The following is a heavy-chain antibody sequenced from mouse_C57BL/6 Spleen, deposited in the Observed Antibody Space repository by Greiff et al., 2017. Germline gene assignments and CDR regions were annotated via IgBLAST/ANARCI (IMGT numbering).Heavy chain of an antibody. D-gene: IGHD2-5*01. V-gene: IGHV1-43*01. Sequence: EVQLQQSGPELVKPGASVKISCKASGYSFTGYYMHWVKQSSKKSLEWIGEINPSTGGTSYNQKFKGKATLTVDKSSSTAYMQLKSLTSEDSAVYYCARSGYSNYGYFDVWGTGTTVTVSS. CDR1: GYSFTGYY. CDR3: ARSGYSNYGYFDV. CDR2: INPSTGGT. J-gene: IGHJ1*03.